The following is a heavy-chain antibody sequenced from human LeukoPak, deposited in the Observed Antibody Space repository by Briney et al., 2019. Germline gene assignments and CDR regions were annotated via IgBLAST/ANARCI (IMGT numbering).Heavy chain of an antibody. Sequence: GSLRLSCAASGFTFSSYAMSWVRQAPGKGLEWIGYIYYSGSTNYNPSLKSRVTISVDTSKNQFSLKLSSVTAADTAVYYCARDGVTTRGLSWFDPWGQGTLVTVSS. D-gene: IGHD3-3*01. CDR1: GFTFSSYA. J-gene: IGHJ5*02. CDR3: ARDGVTTRGLSWFDP. V-gene: IGHV4-59*01. CDR2: IYYSGST.